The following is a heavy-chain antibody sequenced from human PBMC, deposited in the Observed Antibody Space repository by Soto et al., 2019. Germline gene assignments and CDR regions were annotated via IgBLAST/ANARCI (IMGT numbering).Heavy chain of an antibody. J-gene: IGHJ6*02. V-gene: IGHV3-21*01. CDR3: ARYGDSSGYYAYYYGMDV. CDR1: GFTFSSYS. Sequence: GGSLRLSCAASGFTFSSYSMNWVRQAPGKGLEWVSSISSSSSYIYYADSVKGRFTISRDNAKNSLYLQMNSLRAEDTAVYYCARYGDSSGYYAYYYGMDVWGQGTTVTVSS. CDR2: ISSSSSYI. D-gene: IGHD3-22*01.